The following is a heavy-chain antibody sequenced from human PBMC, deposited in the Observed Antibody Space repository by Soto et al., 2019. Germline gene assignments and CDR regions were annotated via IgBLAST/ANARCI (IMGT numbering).Heavy chain of an antibody. D-gene: IGHD3-3*01. Sequence: QVQLVESGGGVVQPGRSLRLSCAASGFTFSSYGMHWVRQAPGGGLEWVAVIWNDGSNKYYADSVKGRFTISRDNSKYTLYLQMSSLRAEVTAVFYCARDANGYYDFWKGYGYFDYWGQGSLVTVSS. CDR1: GFTFSSYG. J-gene: IGHJ4*02. V-gene: IGHV3-33*01. CDR2: IWNDGSNK. CDR3: ARDANGYYDFWKGYGYFDY.